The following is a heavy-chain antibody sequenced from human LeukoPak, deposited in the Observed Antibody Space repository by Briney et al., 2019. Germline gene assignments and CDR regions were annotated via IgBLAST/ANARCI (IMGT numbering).Heavy chain of an antibody. J-gene: IGHJ5*02. CDR1: GGSISSSSYY. V-gene: IGHV3-11*04. CDR2: ISSSGSTI. CDR3: ARDVGTSSNWYDP. Sequence: LSLTCTVSGGSISSSSYYWGWIRQAPGKGLEWVSYISSSGSTICYADSVRGRFTISRDNTKNSLFLQMNSLRAEDTAIYYCARDVGTSSNWYDPWGQGTLVTVSS. D-gene: IGHD6-6*01.